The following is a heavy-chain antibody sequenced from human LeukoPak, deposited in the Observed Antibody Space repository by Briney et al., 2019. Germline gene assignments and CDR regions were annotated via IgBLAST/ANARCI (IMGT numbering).Heavy chain of an antibody. V-gene: IGHV3-7*05. CDR2: IKPDGSGT. J-gene: IGHJ4*02. Sequence: PGGSLRLSCAASGLTFSGHWMNWVRQAQGKGLEWVANIKPDGSGTNYVDSVKGRFTISRDNAKNSAYLQMNSLRAEDTALYYCLASSGYWGQGTLVSVSS. CDR3: LASSGY. D-gene: IGHD1-14*01. CDR1: GLTFSGHW.